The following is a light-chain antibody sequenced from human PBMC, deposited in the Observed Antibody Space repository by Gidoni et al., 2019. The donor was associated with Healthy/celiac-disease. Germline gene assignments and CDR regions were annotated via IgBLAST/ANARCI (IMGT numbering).Light chain of an antibody. V-gene: IGKV3-15*01. Sequence: EIVMTQSPATLSVSPGERATLSCRASHSVSSNLAWYQQKPGQAPRLLIYGASTRATGIPARFSGSGSGTEFTLTISSLQSEDFAVYYCQQYNNWPPLTGXGXTKVEIK. CDR3: QQYNNWPPLT. CDR2: GAS. J-gene: IGKJ4*01. CDR1: HSVSSN.